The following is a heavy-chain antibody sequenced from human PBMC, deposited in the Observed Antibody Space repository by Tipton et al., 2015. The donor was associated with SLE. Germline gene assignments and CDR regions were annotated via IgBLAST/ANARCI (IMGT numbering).Heavy chain of an antibody. D-gene: IGHD3-10*01. Sequence: TLSLTCTVSGGSISSSSYYWGWIRQPPGKGLEWIGSIYYRGSTYYNPSLKSRVTISVDTSKNQFSLKLSSVTAADTAVYYCARPEGASITDAFDIWGQGTMVTVSS. CDR2: IYYRGST. V-gene: IGHV4-39*07. CDR1: GGSISSSSYY. J-gene: IGHJ3*02. CDR3: ARPEGASITDAFDI.